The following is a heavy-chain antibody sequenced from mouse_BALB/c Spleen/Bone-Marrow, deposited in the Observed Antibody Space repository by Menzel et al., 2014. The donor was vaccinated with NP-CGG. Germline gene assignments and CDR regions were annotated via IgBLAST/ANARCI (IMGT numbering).Heavy chain of an antibody. CDR1: GYTFTSYW. V-gene: IGHV1-69*02. D-gene: IGHD2-3*01. Sequence: QVQLQQSGAELVKPGAPVKLSCKASGYTFTSYWMNWVKQRPGRGLEWIGRIDPSDSETHYNQKFKDKATLTVDKSSSXAYIQLSSLTSEDSAVYYCARALGDGYYYAMDYWGQGTSVTVSS. CDR3: ARALGDGYYYAMDY. CDR2: IDPSDSET. J-gene: IGHJ4*01.